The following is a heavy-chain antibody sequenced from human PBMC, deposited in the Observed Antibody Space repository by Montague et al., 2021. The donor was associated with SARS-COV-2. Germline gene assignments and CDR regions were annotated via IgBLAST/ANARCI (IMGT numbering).Heavy chain of an antibody. J-gene: IGHJ5*02. Sequence: SETLSLTCSVSGVTVSSHSYYWSWIRQPPGKGLEWIGDISNTGSTRYKTSVESRVTISLDTSKNEFYLQMTSGTAADTAVYYCARVFDVYVSSSYSFHTWGQGTLVTVSS. CDR1: GVTVSSHSYY. CDR3: ARVFDVYVSSSYSFHT. CDR2: ISNTGST. V-gene: IGHV4-61*01. D-gene: IGHD3-10*01.